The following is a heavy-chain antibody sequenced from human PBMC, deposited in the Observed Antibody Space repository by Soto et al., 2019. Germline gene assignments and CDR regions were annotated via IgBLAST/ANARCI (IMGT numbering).Heavy chain of an antibody. Sequence: QVQLEESGPGLVKPPETLTLTCTVSGASISGRSSYSWGWIRQPPGKGLEWIGTIYYSGATYYSPSPRGRVSISVDTSKNHFSLMMNSLTAADTAVYFCARLSAVRGVIHYWGQGTLVAVSS. V-gene: IGHV4-39*02. CDR3: ARLSAVRGVIHY. D-gene: IGHD3-10*01. CDR1: GASISGRSSYS. CDR2: IYYSGAT. J-gene: IGHJ4*02.